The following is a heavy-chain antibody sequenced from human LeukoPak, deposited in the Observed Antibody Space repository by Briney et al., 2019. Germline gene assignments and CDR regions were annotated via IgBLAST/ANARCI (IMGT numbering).Heavy chain of an antibody. CDR2: ISGSGGST. V-gene: IGHV3-23*01. J-gene: IGHJ4*02. CDR3: ARDGIGGGGDPKAFDY. Sequence: GGSLRLSCAASGFTFSSYAMSWVRQAPGKGLEWVSAISGSGGSTYYADSVKGRFTISRDNSKNTLYLQMNSLRAEDTAVYYCARDGIGGGGDPKAFDYWGQGTLVTVSS. CDR1: GFTFSSYA. D-gene: IGHD2-21*02.